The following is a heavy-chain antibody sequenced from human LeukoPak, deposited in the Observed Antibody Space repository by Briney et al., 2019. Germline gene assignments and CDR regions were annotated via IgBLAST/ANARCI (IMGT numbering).Heavy chain of an antibody. Sequence: ASVKVSCKASGYTFTRYDINWVRQATGQGLEWMGWMNPKSGNTGHAQKFQGRVTITTDESTSTAYMELSSLRSEDTAVYYCASGDYSNYLHFDYWGQGTLVTVS. D-gene: IGHD4-11*01. CDR2: MNPKSGNT. J-gene: IGHJ4*02. CDR1: GYTFTRYD. V-gene: IGHV1-8*03. CDR3: ASGDYSNYLHFDY.